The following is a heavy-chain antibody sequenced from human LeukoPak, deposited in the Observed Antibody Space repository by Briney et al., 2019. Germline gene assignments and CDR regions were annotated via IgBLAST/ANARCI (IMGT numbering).Heavy chain of an antibody. CDR2: INHSGST. Sequence: PSETLSLTCAVYGGSFGGYYWSWIRQPPGKGLEWIGEINHSGSTNYNPSLKSRVTISVDTSKNQFSLKLSSVTAADTAVYYCARHVSTDSSGCYSFDYWGQGTLVTVSS. CDR1: GGSFGGYY. D-gene: IGHD3-22*01. CDR3: ARHVSTDSSGCYSFDY. J-gene: IGHJ4*02. V-gene: IGHV4-34*01.